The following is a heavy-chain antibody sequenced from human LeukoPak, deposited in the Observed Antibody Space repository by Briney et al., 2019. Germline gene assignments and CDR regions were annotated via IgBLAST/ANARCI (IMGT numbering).Heavy chain of an antibody. V-gene: IGHV3-23*01. CDR3: AKTEGRGTTVAQRPNDY. J-gene: IGHJ4*02. CDR2: ISGSGGTT. CDR1: GFTFSSYA. D-gene: IGHD4-23*01. Sequence: GGSLRLSCAASGFTFSSYAMTWVRQAPGKGLEWVSVISGSGGTTCYADSVKGRFTISRDNSKNTLYLQMNSLRAEDTAVYYCAKTEGRGTTVAQRPNDYWGQGTLVTVSS.